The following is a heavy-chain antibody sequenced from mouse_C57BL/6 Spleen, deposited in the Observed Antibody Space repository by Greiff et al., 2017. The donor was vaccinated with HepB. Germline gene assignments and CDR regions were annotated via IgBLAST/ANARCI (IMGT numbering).Heavy chain of an antibody. J-gene: IGHJ1*03. CDR3: ARFPYGSSYGRYFDV. V-gene: IGHV1-19*01. CDR1: GYTFTDYY. CDR2: INPYNGGT. D-gene: IGHD1-1*01. Sequence: VQLQQSGPVLVKPGASVKMSCKASGYTFTDYYMNWVKQSHGKSLEWIGVINPYNGGTSYNQKFKGKATLTVDKSSSTAYMELNSLTSEDSAVYYCARFPYGSSYGRYFDVWGTGTTVTVSS.